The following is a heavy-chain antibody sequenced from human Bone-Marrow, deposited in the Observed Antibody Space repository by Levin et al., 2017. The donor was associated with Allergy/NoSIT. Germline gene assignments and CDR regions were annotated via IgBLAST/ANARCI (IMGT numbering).Heavy chain of an antibody. Sequence: KPGGSLRLSCAASGFTFSDYYMTWIRQAPGKGLEWLSYINTGGSIIRYSDAVRGRFTMSRDNSKNSLYLQMNSLRDDDTAIYYCARGTYSYDQWGQGTRVTVSS. V-gene: IGHV3-11*01. CDR3: ARGTYSYDQ. J-gene: IGHJ4*02. D-gene: IGHD5-18*01. CDR2: INTGGSII. CDR1: GFTFSDYY.